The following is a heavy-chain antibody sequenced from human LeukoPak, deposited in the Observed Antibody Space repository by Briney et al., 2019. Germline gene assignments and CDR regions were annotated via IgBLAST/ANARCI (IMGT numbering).Heavy chain of an antibody. D-gene: IGHD4-17*01. J-gene: IGHJ4*02. Sequence: SETLSLTCTVSGGSISSYYWSWIRQPPGKGLEWIGYIYYSGSTNYNPSLKSRVTISVDTSKNQFSLKLSSVTAADTAVYYCARGMTTVDYWGQGTLVTVSS. V-gene: IGHV4-59*01. CDR2: IYYSGST. CDR1: GGSISSYY. CDR3: ARGMTTVDY.